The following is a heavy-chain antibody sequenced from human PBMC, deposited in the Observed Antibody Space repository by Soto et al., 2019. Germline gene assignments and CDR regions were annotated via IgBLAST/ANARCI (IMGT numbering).Heavy chain of an antibody. CDR3: ARGRRNSRSGWFDP. D-gene: IGHD6-6*01. J-gene: IGHJ5*02. CDR1: GGSFSGYY. Sequence: QVQLQQWGAGLLKPSETLSLTCAVYGGSFSGYYWSWIRQPPGKGLEWIGEINHSGSTNYNPSLKSRVTISVDTSKNQFSLKLSSVTAADTAVYYCARGRRNSRSGWFDPWGQGTLVTVSS. V-gene: IGHV4-34*01. CDR2: INHSGST.